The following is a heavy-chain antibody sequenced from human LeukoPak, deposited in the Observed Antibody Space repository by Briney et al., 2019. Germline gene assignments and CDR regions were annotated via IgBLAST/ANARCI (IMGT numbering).Heavy chain of an antibody. CDR1: VYTFTGYY. CDR3: AIMSRVDTGKSPFDD. J-gene: IGHJ4*02. CDR2: INPSSGST. Sequence: ASVKVSFKASVYTFTGYYMHWVRQAPGQGLGWMGVINPSSGSTNYAQNFQGRVTMTRDTSTSTVYMELSSLRSEDTAMYYCAIMSRVDTGKSPFDDGGQGSLVTVSS. V-gene: IGHV1-46*01. D-gene: IGHD5-18*01.